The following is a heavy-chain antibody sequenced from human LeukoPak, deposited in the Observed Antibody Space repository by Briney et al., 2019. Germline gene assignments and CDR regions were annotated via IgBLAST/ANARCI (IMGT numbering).Heavy chain of an antibody. CDR1: GYTFSDYG. Sequence: ASVKVSCKASGYTFSDYGISWLRQAPGQGLEWMGWINGYNGYTNYGQNFQGRVTVTTDTSTNTAYMELRSLRYDDTAIYYCARDGGTSYYFDPWGQGTLVTVSS. V-gene: IGHV1-18*01. D-gene: IGHD1-26*01. J-gene: IGHJ4*02. CDR3: ARDGGTSYYFDP. CDR2: INGYNGYT.